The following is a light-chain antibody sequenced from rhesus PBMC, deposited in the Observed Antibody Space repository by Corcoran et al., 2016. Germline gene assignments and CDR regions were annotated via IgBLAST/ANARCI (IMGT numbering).Light chain of an antibody. CDR2: DAS. V-gene: IGKV1-28*03. CDR3: LQHNSYPLT. J-gene: IGKJ4*01. Sequence: DIQMTQSPSSLSASVGDTVTITCRARQGISSYLNWFQQKPGKAPKLLNYDASSLESGVPSRFSGSGDGTDFTLTISSLQPEDFAAYYCLQHNSYPLTFGGGTKVEIK. CDR1: QGISSY.